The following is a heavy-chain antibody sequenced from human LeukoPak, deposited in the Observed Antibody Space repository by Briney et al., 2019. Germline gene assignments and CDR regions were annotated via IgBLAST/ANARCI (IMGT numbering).Heavy chain of an antibody. D-gene: IGHD3-10*01. CDR2: INPNSGGT. J-gene: IGHJ6*03. CDR1: GYTFSSYY. Sequence: ASVKVSCKASGYTFSSYYMHWVRQAPGQGLEWMGRINPNSGGTNYAQKFQGRVTMTRDTSISTAYMELSRLRSDDTAVYYCASGGSGGSIYYYYSYMDVWGKGTTVTVSS. CDR3: ASGGSGGSIYYYYSYMDV. V-gene: IGHV1-2*06.